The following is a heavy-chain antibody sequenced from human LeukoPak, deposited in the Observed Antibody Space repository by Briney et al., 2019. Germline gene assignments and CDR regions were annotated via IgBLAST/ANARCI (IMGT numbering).Heavy chain of an antibody. Sequence: GGSLRLSCAASGFTFSSYAMSWVRQAPGRGLEWVSAISGSGGSTYYADSVKGRFTISRDNSKNTLYLQMNSLRAEDTAVYYCASRGFVVVARVDYWGQGTLVTVSS. V-gene: IGHV3-23*01. J-gene: IGHJ4*02. CDR1: GFTFSSYA. CDR3: ASRGFVVVARVDY. D-gene: IGHD2-2*01. CDR2: ISGSGGST.